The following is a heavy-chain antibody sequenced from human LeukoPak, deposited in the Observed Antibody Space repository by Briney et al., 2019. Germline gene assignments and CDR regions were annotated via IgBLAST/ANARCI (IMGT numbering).Heavy chain of an antibody. CDR1: AFTFSSYW. V-gene: IGHV3-7*01. CDR3: ARIKEYGFDI. Sequence: PGGSLSLSCAGSAFTFSSYWMSWVRQAPGKGPEWVANIKDDGSEKYYLDSVKGRFTISRDNAKNSLYLQMNSLRAEATAVYSCARIKEYGFDIWGQGTMVTVSS. D-gene: IGHD3-10*01. CDR2: IKDDGSEK. J-gene: IGHJ3*02.